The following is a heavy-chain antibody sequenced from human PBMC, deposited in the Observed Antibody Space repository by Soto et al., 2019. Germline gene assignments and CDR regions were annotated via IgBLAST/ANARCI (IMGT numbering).Heavy chain of an antibody. Sequence: PGGSLRLSCAASGFTFSSYAMSWVRQAPGKGLEWVSAISGSGGSTYYADSVKGRFTISRDNSKNTLYLQMNSLRAEDTAVYYCAKGPQYSGNYGRAFFDYWGQGTLVTVSS. CDR1: GFTFSSYA. CDR2: ISGSGGST. V-gene: IGHV3-23*01. D-gene: IGHD1-26*01. J-gene: IGHJ4*02. CDR3: AKGPQYSGNYGRAFFDY.